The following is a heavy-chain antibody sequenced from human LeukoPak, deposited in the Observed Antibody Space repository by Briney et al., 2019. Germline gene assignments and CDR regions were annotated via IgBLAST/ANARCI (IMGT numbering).Heavy chain of an antibody. V-gene: IGHV3-7*01. CDR3: ARDSRTAAYYYDSSGSQ. Sequence: GGSLSLSCASSRLPLNSYCMSWVPQAPGKGREWVANKKQDGSEKYYVESVKGRFTIARDNAKNSLYLQMNSLRAEDTAVYYCARDSRTAAYYYDSSGSQWGQGTLVTVSS. J-gene: IGHJ4*02. CDR2: KKQDGSEK. D-gene: IGHD3-22*01. CDR1: RLPLNSYC.